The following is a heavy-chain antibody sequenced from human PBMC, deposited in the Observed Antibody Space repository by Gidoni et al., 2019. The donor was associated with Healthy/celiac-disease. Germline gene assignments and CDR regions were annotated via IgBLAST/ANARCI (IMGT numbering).Heavy chain of an antibody. CDR3: TAEDRQLWSYY. V-gene: IGHV3-15*07. Sequence: EVQLVESGGGLVKPGVSLRRSCAASGFTFSNAWMNWVRQAHGKGLDWVGRIKSKTYGGTTDYAAPVKGRFTISRDDSKNTLYLQMNSLKIEDTAVYYCTAEDRQLWSYYWCQGTLVTVSS. D-gene: IGHD5-18*01. CDR1: GFTFSNAW. CDR2: IKSKTYGGTT. J-gene: IGHJ4*02.